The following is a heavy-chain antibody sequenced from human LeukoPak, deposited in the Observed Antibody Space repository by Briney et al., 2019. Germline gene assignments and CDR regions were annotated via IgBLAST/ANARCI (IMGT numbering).Heavy chain of an antibody. CDR3: ARGVGDGYNLFDY. V-gene: IGHV1-69*04. CDR2: IVPIFGIA. Sequence: SVKVSCKASGGTFSSYAISWVRQAPAQGREWMGRIVPIFGIANNAHKFQGRVTITADKSASTAYMELSSLRSEDTAVYYCARGVGDGYNLFDYWGQGTLVTVSS. D-gene: IGHD5-24*01. CDR1: GGTFSSYA. J-gene: IGHJ4*02.